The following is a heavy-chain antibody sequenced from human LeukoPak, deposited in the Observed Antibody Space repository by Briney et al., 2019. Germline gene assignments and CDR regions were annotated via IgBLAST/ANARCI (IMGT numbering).Heavy chain of an antibody. D-gene: IGHD6-13*01. CDR1: GYTFTGYY. V-gene: IGHV1-2*06. CDR3: ARGGRIAAAGLNRGY. Sequence: ASVKVSCKASGYTFTGYYMHWVRQAPGQGLEWMGRINPNSGGTNYAQKFQGRVTMTRDTSISTAYMELSRLRSDDTAVCYCARGGRIAAAGLNRGYWGQGTLVTVSS. CDR2: INPNSGGT. J-gene: IGHJ4*02.